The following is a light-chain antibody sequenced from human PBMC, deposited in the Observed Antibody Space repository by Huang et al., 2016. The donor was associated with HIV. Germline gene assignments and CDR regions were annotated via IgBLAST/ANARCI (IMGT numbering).Light chain of an antibody. CDR2: EAS. CDR3: QQFNNWPPA. Sequence: ETLMTQFPATLSVSPGERATLSCRASQNVRNNLAWYQQKPGQAPMLLFDEASSRATGVPGRFSASGSGIDFTLTISSLQSEDFAVYYCQQFNNWPPAFGGGTTVEIK. J-gene: IGKJ4*01. V-gene: IGKV3-15*01. CDR1: QNVRNN.